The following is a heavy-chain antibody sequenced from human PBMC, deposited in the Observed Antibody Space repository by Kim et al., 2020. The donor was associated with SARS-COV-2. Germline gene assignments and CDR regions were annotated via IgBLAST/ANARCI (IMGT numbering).Heavy chain of an antibody. CDR2: IYYSGST. J-gene: IGHJ6*02. D-gene: IGHD2-21*01. CDR1: GGSISSGGYY. Sequence: SETLSLTCTVSGGSISSGGYYWSWIRQHPGKGLEWIGYIYYSGSTYYNPSLKSRVTISVDTSKNQFSLKLSSVTAADTAVYYCARASLSLSGGAGNYYGMDVWGQGTTVTVSS. CDR3: ARASLSLSGGAGNYYGMDV. V-gene: IGHV4-31*03.